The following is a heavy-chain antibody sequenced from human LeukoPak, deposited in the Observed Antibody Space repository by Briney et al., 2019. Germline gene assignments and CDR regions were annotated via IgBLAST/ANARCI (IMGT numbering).Heavy chain of an antibody. CDR1: GYSFTSYW. V-gene: IGHV5-51*01. Sequence: GESLKISCKGSGYSFTSYWIGWVRQMPGKRLEWMGIIYPGDSDTRYSPSFQGQVTISADKSISTAYLQWSSLKASDTAMYYCATTYYYDSSGYPYYYDYWGQGTLVTVSS. D-gene: IGHD3-22*01. CDR2: IYPGDSDT. CDR3: ATTYYYDSSGYPYYYDY. J-gene: IGHJ4*02.